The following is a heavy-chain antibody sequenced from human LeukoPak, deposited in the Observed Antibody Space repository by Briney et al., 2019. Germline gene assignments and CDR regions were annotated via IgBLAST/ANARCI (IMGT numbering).Heavy chain of an antibody. CDR2: NNHSGST. V-gene: IGHV4-34*01. Sequence: SETLSLTCAVYGGSFSGYYWSWIRQPPGKGLEWIGENNHSGSTNYNPSLKSRVTISVDTSKNQFSLKLSSVTAADTAVYYCARGRGVHQYYYDSSGYFDYWGQGTLVTVSS. J-gene: IGHJ4*02. CDR3: ARGRGVHQYYYDSSGYFDY. D-gene: IGHD3-22*01. CDR1: GGSFSGYY.